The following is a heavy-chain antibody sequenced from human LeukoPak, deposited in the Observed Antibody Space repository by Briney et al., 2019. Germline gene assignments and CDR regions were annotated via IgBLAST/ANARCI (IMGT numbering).Heavy chain of an antibody. CDR1: GYTFTSYD. V-gene: IGHV1-8*01. Sequence: ASVKVSCKASGYTFTSYDINWVRQATGQGLEWMGWMNPNSGNTGYAQKFQDRVTMTRNTSISTAYMELSSLKSEDTAVYYCARDRWENSSGYYYSGNWFDPWGQGTLVTVSS. CDR3: ARDRWENSSGYYYSGNWFDP. D-gene: IGHD3-22*01. CDR2: MNPNSGNT. J-gene: IGHJ5*02.